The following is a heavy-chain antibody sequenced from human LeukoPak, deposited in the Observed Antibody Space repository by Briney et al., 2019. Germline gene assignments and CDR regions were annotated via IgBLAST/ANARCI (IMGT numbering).Heavy chain of an antibody. Sequence: PSETLSLTCTVSGGSLSSYYWSWIRQPPGKGLEWIGYIYYSGSTNYNPSLKSRVTISVDTSKNQFSLELSSVTAADTAVYYCARRWVWSGSYRANYYMDVWGKGTTVTVSS. J-gene: IGHJ6*03. V-gene: IGHV4-59*01. CDR3: ARRWVWSGSYRANYYMDV. CDR2: IYYSGST. D-gene: IGHD1-26*01. CDR1: GGSLSSYY.